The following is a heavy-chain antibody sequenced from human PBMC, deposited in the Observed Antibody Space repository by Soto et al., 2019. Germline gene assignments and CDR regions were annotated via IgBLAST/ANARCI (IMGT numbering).Heavy chain of an antibody. CDR1: GASLSGYY. J-gene: IGHJ5*02. Sequence: QVQIQQWGAGLLKPSETLSLTCAVYGASLSGYYWSWIRQPPGQGLEWIGEINHSGSTNYNSSLKSRVTIAGDTSRKQFSLKLVSVTAADPAVYYCARVVLGTISPPEYNWFDPLGRGTPVTVSS. CDR2: INHSGST. V-gene: IGHV4-34*02. D-gene: IGHD3-16*01. CDR3: ARVVLGTISPPEYNWFDP.